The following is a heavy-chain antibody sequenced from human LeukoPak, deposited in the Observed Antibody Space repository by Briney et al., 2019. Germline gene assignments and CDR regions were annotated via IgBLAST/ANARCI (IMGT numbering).Heavy chain of an antibody. CDR3: AKGLDGGGLYGMDV. D-gene: IGHD2-15*01. CDR1: GFTFDDYA. V-gene: IGHV3-9*01. Sequence: GGSLRLSYAASGFTFDDYAMHWVRQAPGKGLEWVSGISWNSGSIGYADSVKGRFTISRDNAKNSLYLQMNSLRAEDTALYYCAKGLDGGGLYGMDVWGQGTTVTVSS. CDR2: ISWNSGSI. J-gene: IGHJ6*02.